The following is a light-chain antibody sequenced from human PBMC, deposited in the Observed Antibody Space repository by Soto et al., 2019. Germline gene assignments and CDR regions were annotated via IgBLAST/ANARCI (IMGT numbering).Light chain of an antibody. J-gene: IGKJ1*01. Sequence: DIQMTQSPSTLSASVGDRVTITCRASQSISSWLAWYQQKPGKAPKLLIYDSSSLESGVPSRFIGSGSGTEFTLTISSLQPDDCATYYCQHYNSYSGTFGQGTKVEIK. CDR1: QSISSW. CDR3: QHYNSYSGT. CDR2: DSS. V-gene: IGKV1-5*01.